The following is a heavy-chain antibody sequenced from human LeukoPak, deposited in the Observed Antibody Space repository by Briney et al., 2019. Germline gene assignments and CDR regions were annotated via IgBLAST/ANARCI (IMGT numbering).Heavy chain of an antibody. CDR1: GGSISSSSYY. CDR3: ARRGTMTVAGTRDFDY. Sequence: SETLSLTCTVSGGSISSSSYYWGWIRKPPGKGLEWIGSIYYSGSTYYNPSLRSRVTISVDTSKNQFSLKLSSVTAADTAVYYCARRGTMTVAGTRDFDYWGQGTLVTVSS. J-gene: IGHJ4*02. V-gene: IGHV4-39*01. CDR2: IYYSGST. D-gene: IGHD6-19*01.